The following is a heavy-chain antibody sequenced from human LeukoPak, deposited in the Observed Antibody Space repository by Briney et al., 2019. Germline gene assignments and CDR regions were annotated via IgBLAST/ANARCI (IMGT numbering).Heavy chain of an antibody. CDR2: INIDSSYI. Sequence: GGSLRLSCAASGFTFSRYSMNWVRQAPGKGLEWVSSINIDSSYIYYADSVKGRSTISRDNAKNSLYLQMNSLRAEDTAVYYCARGSYVQQRQDLFDYWGQGTLVTVSS. CDR1: GFTFSRYS. J-gene: IGHJ4*02. CDR3: ARGSYVQQRQDLFDY. V-gene: IGHV3-21*01. D-gene: IGHD6-13*01.